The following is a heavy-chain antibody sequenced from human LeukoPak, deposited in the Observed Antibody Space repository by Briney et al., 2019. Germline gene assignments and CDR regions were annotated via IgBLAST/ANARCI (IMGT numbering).Heavy chain of an antibody. D-gene: IGHD3-10*01. CDR1: GFTFSSYS. CDR2: ISSSSSYI. Sequence: PGGSLRLSCADSGFTFSSYSMNWVRQAPGKGLEWVSSISSSSSYIYYADSVKGRFTISRDNAKNSLYLQMNSLRAEDTAVYYCASGIGVVRGVKNRVRDYYMDVWGKGTTVTVSS. CDR3: ASGIGVVRGVKNRVRDYYMDV. J-gene: IGHJ6*03. V-gene: IGHV3-21*01.